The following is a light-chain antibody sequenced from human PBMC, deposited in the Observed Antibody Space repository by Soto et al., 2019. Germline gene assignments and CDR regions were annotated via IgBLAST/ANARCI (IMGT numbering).Light chain of an antibody. J-gene: IGKJ1*01. CDR1: LVHSDGNTY. Sequence: LVHSDGNTYLSWFQQRPGQSPRRLIYKVSNWDSGVPDRFSGSGSGTDFTLKISRVEAEDVGFYYCMQATYWPWTFGQGTKVDIK. CDR3: MQATYWPWT. CDR2: KVS. V-gene: IGKV2-30*02.